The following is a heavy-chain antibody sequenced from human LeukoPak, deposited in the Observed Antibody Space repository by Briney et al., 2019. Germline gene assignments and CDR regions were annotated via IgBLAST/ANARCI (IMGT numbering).Heavy chain of an antibody. D-gene: IGHD2/OR15-2a*01. J-gene: IGHJ5*01. CDR2: MYASRRT. CDR1: GGSFSIYY. CDR3: ARGGGAYLRFDP. Sequence: WETLSLTCTISGGSFSIYYWSWIRQPAGKGLEWIWRMYASRRTNYNPSRKSRVTMSVDTSKTQFTLKLSSVTAADTAVYYCARGGGAYLRFDPWGEGDLVTVSS. V-gene: IGHV4-4*07.